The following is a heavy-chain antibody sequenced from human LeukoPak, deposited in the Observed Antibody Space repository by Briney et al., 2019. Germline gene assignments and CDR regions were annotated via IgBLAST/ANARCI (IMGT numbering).Heavy chain of an antibody. D-gene: IGHD4-17*01. CDR2: ICTSGTI. CDR1: GDSTSTYY. J-gene: IGHJ4*02. Sequence: PSETLSLTCTVSGDSTSTYYWSWIRQPAGKGLEWLGRICTSGTINYNPSLKSRVTVSVDTSKNQFSLKLSSVTAADTAMYYCAVTTVTYLDYWGQGTLVTVSS. V-gene: IGHV4-4*07. CDR3: AVTTVTYLDY.